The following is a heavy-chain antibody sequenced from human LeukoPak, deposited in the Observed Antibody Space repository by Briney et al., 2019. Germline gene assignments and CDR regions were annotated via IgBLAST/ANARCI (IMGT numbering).Heavy chain of an antibody. CDR3: AKDYCSSTSCSYFDY. V-gene: IGHV3-30*18. Sequence: GGSLRLSCAASGFTFSSYGMHWVRQAPGKGLEWVAVISYDGSNKYYADSVKGRFTISRDNSKNTLYLQMNSLRAEDTAVYYCAKDYCSSTSCSYFDYWGQGTLVTVSS. CDR1: GFTFSSYG. D-gene: IGHD2-2*01. J-gene: IGHJ4*02. CDR2: ISYDGSNK.